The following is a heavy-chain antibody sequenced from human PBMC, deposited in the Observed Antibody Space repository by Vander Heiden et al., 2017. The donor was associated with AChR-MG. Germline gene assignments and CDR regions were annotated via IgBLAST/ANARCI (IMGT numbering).Heavy chain of an antibody. CDR3: ARGHAGIAAAGFNRYNWFDP. CDR1: GFTVRSNY. J-gene: IGHJ5*02. D-gene: IGHD6-13*01. CDR2: IYSGGST. Sequence: EVQLVESGGGLVQPGGSLRLSCAASGFTVRSNYMGGVRQGPGKGLEWVSVIYSGGSTYYADSVKGRFTISRDNSKNTLYLQMNSLRAEDTAVYYCARGHAGIAAAGFNRYNWFDPWGQGTLVTVSS. V-gene: IGHV3-66*01.